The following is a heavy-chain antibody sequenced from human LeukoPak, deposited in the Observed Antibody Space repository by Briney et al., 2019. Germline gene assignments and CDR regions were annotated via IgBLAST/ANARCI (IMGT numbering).Heavy chain of an antibody. CDR2: IYSSGSN. Sequence: SETLSLTCTVSGGSISGYFWSWIRQPAGKGLEWIGRIYSSGSNNYNPSLKSRVTMSLGTSKNHFSLNLTTVTAADTAVYYCAREPTSGREPTSGRPLDYWGQGTLVTVSS. D-gene: IGHD5-12*01. CDR1: GGSISGYF. V-gene: IGHV4-4*07. J-gene: IGHJ4*02. CDR3: AREPTSGREPTSGRPLDY.